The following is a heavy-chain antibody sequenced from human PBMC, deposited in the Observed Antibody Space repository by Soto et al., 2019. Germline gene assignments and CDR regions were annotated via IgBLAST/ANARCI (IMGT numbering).Heavy chain of an antibody. D-gene: IGHD2-8*01. CDR3: AKGHRYCTNGVCRSIAY. CDR1: GFTFSSYA. Sequence: EVQLFESGGGLVQPGGSLRLSCAASGFTFSSYAMRCVRQAPGKGLEWVSAISGSGGSTYYADSVKGRFTISRDNFKNTLYLQMNRLRAEDTAVYYCAKGHRYCTNGVCRSIAYWGQGPLVTVSS. J-gene: IGHJ4*02. CDR2: ISGSGGST. V-gene: IGHV3-23*01.